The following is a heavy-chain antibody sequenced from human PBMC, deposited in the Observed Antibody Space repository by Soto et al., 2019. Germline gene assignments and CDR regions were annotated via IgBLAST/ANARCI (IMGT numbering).Heavy chain of an antibody. J-gene: IGHJ4*02. CDR2: IYYSGST. Sequence: LSLTCTVSGGSISSGGYYWSWIRQHPGKGLEWIGYIYYSGSTYYNPSLKSRVTVSVDTSKNHVSLRLMSVTAADTAVYFCARVMSGYYLFDSWGQGTLVTVSS. CDR3: ARVMSGYYLFDS. D-gene: IGHD3-3*01. V-gene: IGHV4-31*03. CDR1: GGSISSGGYY.